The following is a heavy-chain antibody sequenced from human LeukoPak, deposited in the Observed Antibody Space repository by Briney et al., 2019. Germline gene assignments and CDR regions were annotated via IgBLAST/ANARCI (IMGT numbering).Heavy chain of an antibody. CDR2: ISSSSSYI. J-gene: IGHJ5*02. CDR3: ARENYGWELRVNWFDP. D-gene: IGHD1-26*01. V-gene: IGHV3-21*01. CDR1: GFTFSSYS. Sequence: GGSLRLSCAASGFTFSSYSMNWVRQAPGNGLEWVSSISSSSSYIYYADSVKGRFTISRDNAKNSLYLQMNSLRAEDTAVYYCARENYGWELRVNWFDPWGQGTLVTVSS.